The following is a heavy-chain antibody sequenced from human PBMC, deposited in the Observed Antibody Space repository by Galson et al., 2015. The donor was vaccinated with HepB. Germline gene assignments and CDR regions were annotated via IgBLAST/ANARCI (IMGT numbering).Heavy chain of an antibody. CDR1: GFTFNSFG. CDR3: AKDLNGDYVYYGLDV. V-gene: IGHV3-30*18. J-gene: IGHJ6*02. CDR2: IPYDGSTK. Sequence: SLRLSCAGSGFTFNSFGIHWVRQAPGKGLEWLAVIPYDGSTKYYAESVKGRFTISRDNSKNKLFLQLNSLRPDDTAVYYCAKDLNGDYVYYGLDVWGQGTTVTVSS. D-gene: IGHD7-27*01.